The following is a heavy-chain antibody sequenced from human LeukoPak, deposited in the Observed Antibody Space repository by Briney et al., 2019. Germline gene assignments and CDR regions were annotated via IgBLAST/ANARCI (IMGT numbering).Heavy chain of an antibody. CDR1: GFTFSSYS. J-gene: IGHJ4*02. CDR2: ISSSSSTI. V-gene: IGHV3-48*01. D-gene: IGHD2-21*02. CDR3: ARDERMTAFDY. Sequence: GGSLRLSCAASGFTFSSYSMNWVRQAPGEGLEWVSYISSSSSTIYYADSVKGRFTISGDNAKNSLYLQMNSLRAEDAAVYYCARDERMTAFDYWGQGTLVTVSS.